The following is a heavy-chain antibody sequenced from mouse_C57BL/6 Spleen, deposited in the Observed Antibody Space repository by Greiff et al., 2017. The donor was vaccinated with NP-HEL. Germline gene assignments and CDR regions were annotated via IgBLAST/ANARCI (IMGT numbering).Heavy chain of an antibody. V-gene: IGHV5-4*01. J-gene: IGHJ4*01. CDR1: GFTFSSYA. Sequence: EVMLVESGGGLVKPGGSLKLSCAASGFTFSSYAMSWVRQTPEKRLEWVATISDGGSYTYYPDNVKGRFTISRDNAKNNLYLQMSHLKSEDTAMDYCARDRDYGGDAMDYWGQGTSVTVSS. D-gene: IGHD2-4*01. CDR3: ARDRDYGGDAMDY. CDR2: ISDGGSYT.